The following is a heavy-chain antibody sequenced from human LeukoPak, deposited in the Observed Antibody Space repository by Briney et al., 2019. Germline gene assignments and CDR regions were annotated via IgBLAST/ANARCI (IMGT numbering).Heavy chain of an antibody. V-gene: IGHV4-34*01. CDR3: ARYYGDYGLVDY. J-gene: IGHJ4*02. CDR1: GGSFSGYY. Sequence: SETLSLTCAVYGGSFSGYYWSWIRQPPGKGLEWIGSIYHSGSTYYNPSLKSRVTISVDTSKNQFSLKLSSVTAADTAVYYCARYYGDYGLVDYWGQGTLVTVSS. D-gene: IGHD4-17*01. CDR2: IYHSGST.